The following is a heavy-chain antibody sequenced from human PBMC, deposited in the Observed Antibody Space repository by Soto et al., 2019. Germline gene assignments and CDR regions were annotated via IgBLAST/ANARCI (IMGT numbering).Heavy chain of an antibody. CDR3: ARGYYTSWYWFDR. D-gene: IGHD6-13*01. CDR1: GGSVSTGVPY. CDR2: IYYSGST. V-gene: IGHV4-61*08. Sequence: QVQLQESGPGLGKPSETLSLTCTVSVSGGSVSTGVPYWSWIRQPPGKGLEWIGYIYYSGSTNYNPSLKSRVTISVDTSKNQFSLKLTSVTAADTAVYYCARGYYTSWYWFDRWGRGTLVTVSS. J-gene: IGHJ2*01.